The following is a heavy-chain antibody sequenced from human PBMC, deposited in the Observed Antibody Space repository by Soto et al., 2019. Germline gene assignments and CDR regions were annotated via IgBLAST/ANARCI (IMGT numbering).Heavy chain of an antibody. Sequence: GGSLRLSCAASGFTFSSYGMHWVRQAPGKGLEWVAAISYDGSNKYYADSVKGRFTISRDNSKNTLYLQMNSLRAEDTAVYYCEKDMGEGISMGVFDYWGQGTLVTVSS. V-gene: IGHV3-30*18. CDR2: ISYDGSNK. CDR1: GFTFSSYG. CDR3: EKDMGEGISMGVFDY. J-gene: IGHJ4*02. D-gene: IGHD6-13*01.